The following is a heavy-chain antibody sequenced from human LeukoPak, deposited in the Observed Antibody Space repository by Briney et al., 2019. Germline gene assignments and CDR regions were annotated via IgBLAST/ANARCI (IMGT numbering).Heavy chain of an antibody. D-gene: IGHD2-2*01. CDR1: GFTFSSYA. V-gene: IGHV3-23*01. J-gene: IGHJ6*02. Sequence: GGSQRLSCAASGFTFSSYAMSWVRQAPGKGLEWVSAISGSGGSTYYADSVKGRFTISRDNSKNTLYLQMNSLRAEDTAVYYCAKGPVVPAAHYYYYGMDVWGQGTTVTVSS. CDR3: AKGPVVPAAHYYYYGMDV. CDR2: ISGSGGST.